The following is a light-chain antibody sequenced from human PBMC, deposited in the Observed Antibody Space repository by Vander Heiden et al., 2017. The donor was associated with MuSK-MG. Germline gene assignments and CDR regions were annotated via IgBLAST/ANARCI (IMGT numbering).Light chain of an antibody. CDR3: SSYSASTTYV. CDR1: ASYIGLSDY. CDR2: DVT. Sequence: QSALAQPASVSGSLGPTITISCSGTASYIGLSDYVSLYQQFPDKPPQLIIFDVTHRSSGGSNCFSGSKSGDTASLTISGRQAEDEAYYYCSSYSASTTYVFGTGSRLTVL. V-gene: IGLV2-14*03. J-gene: IGLJ1*01.